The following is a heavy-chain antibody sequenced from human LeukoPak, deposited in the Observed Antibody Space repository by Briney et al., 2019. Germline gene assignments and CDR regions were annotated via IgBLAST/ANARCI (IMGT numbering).Heavy chain of an antibody. CDR1: GGSISSGDYY. Sequence: SETLSLTCTVSGGSISSGDYYWSWIRQPPGKGLEWIGYIYYSGSTYYNPSLKSRVSISVDASKNQFSLKLSSVTAADTAVYYCASDYGDYPFGYWGQGTLVTVSS. D-gene: IGHD4-17*01. V-gene: IGHV4-30-4*01. CDR3: ASDYGDYPFGY. J-gene: IGHJ4*02. CDR2: IYYSGST.